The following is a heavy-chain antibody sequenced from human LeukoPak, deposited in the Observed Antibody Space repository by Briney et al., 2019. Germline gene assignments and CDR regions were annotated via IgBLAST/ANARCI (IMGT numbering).Heavy chain of an antibody. D-gene: IGHD1-26*01. Sequence: GESLKISCKGSGYSFTSYWIGWVRQIPGKGLECIGIIYPGDSDTRYSPTFQGQVTISADKSISTAYLQWSSLKASDTAMYYCARPAYSGSYHDAFDIWGQGTMVTVSS. CDR2: IYPGDSDT. CDR1: GYSFTSYW. J-gene: IGHJ3*02. V-gene: IGHV5-51*01. CDR3: ARPAYSGSYHDAFDI.